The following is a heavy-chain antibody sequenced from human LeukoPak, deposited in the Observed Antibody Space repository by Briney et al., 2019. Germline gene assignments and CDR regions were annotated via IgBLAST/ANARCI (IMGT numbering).Heavy chain of an antibody. CDR1: GYIFTSYW. Sequence: GESLKISCKGSGYIFTSYWIGWVRQMPGKGLEWMGIIYPGDSDTRYSPSFQGQVTISADKSISTAYLQWSSLKASDTAMYYCARKLGPNYFDSSAFDYWGQGTLVTVSS. CDR3: ARKLGPNYFDSSAFDY. J-gene: IGHJ4*02. V-gene: IGHV5-51*01. D-gene: IGHD3-22*01. CDR2: IYPGDSDT.